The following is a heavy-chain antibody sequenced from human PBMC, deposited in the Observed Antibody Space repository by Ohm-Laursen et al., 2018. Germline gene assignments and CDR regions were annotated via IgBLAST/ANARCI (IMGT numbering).Heavy chain of an antibody. CDR2: ISWNSGSI. D-gene: IGHD6-19*01. V-gene: IGHV3-9*01. J-gene: IGHJ4*02. Sequence: LSLTCAASGFTFDDYAMHWVRQAPGKGLEWVSGISWNSGSIGYADSVKGRFTISRDNAKNSLFLQLNALRAEDTAAYYCAAGSGWLIDYWGQGTLVTVSS. CDR3: AAGSGWLIDY. CDR1: GFTFDDYA.